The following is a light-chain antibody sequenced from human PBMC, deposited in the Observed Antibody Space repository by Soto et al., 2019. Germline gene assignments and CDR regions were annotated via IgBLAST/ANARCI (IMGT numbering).Light chain of an antibody. CDR2: GTS. J-gene: IGKJ1*01. CDR3: QQYGSSPGT. Sequence: EIVMTQSPATLSVSPGERATLSCRASQSVSIKLACYQQKPGQAPRVLIYGTSSRATGIPDRFSGSGSGTDFTLTISRLESEDFAVYYCQQYGSSPGTFGQGTKVDI. V-gene: IGKV3-20*01. CDR1: QSVSIK.